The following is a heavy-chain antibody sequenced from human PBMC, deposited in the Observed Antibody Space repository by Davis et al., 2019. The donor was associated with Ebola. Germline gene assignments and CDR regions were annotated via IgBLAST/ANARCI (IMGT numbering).Heavy chain of an antibody. V-gene: IGHV1-46*01. CDR3: ARQGPHYYDSSGYPDA. Sequence: ASVKVSCKASGYTFTSYYMHWVRQAPGQGLEWMGIINPSGGSTNYAQKLQGRVTMTTDTSTSTAYMELRSLRSDDTAVYYCARQGPHYYDSSGYPDAWGQGTLVTVSS. CDR2: INPSGGST. CDR1: GYTFTSYY. D-gene: IGHD3-22*01. J-gene: IGHJ5*02.